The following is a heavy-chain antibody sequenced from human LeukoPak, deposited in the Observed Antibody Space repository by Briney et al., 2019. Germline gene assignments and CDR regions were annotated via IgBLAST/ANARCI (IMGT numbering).Heavy chain of an antibody. CDR2: INPNSGGT. J-gene: IGHJ4*02. Sequence: ASVKVSCKASGYTFTGYYMHWVRQAPGQGLEWMGWINPNSGGTNYAQKFQGRVAMTRDTSISTAYMELSRLRSDDTAVYYCARDSGEQWLVTVDDHWGQGTLVTVSS. CDR1: GYTFTGYY. V-gene: IGHV1-2*02. CDR3: ARDSGEQWLVTVDDH. D-gene: IGHD6-19*01.